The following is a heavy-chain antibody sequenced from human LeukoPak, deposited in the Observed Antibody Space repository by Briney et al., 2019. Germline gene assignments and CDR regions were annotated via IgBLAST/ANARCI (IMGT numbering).Heavy chain of an antibody. Sequence: PGGSLRLSCAASGFTVSSNYMSWVRQAPGKGLEWVSVIYSGGSTYYADSVKGRFTISRDNSKNTLYLQMNSLRAEDTAVYYCARDAPGYCSSTSCDEGYWGQGTLVTVSS. V-gene: IGHV3-53*05. CDR1: GFTVSSNY. CDR2: IYSGGST. J-gene: IGHJ4*02. D-gene: IGHD2-2*01. CDR3: ARDAPGYCSSTSCDEGY.